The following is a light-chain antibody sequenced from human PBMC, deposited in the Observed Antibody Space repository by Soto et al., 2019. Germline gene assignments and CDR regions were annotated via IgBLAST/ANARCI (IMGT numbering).Light chain of an antibody. CDR2: GVT. Sequence: QSVLTQPASVSGSPGQSLTMSCPGSSSDFNDDKYVSWYQQQPGKGPNLLLYGVTNRPSGVSNRFSGSKSGNTASLTISGRQVDDEADYFCGSFTTSRIWVFGGGTKLTVL. CDR3: GSFTTSRIWV. V-gene: IGLV2-14*01. CDR1: SSDFNDDKY. J-gene: IGLJ3*02.